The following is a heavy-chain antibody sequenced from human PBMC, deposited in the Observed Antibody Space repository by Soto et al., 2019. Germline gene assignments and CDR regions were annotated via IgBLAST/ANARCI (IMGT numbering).Heavy chain of an antibody. Sequence: EVQLVESGGGVVQPGGSLRLSCAASGFTFSSDWMHWVRQAPGKGLEWVSGISATGGSTYYAASVRGRFGISRDNSKNTLDLQMNSLRAEDTAVYYCARSLDVFLWLGELLSLGFDSWGQGTLVTASS. V-gene: IGHV3-23*04. CDR2: ISATGGST. D-gene: IGHD3-10*01. CDR1: GFTFSSDW. CDR3: ARSLDVFLWLGELLSLGFDS. J-gene: IGHJ4*02.